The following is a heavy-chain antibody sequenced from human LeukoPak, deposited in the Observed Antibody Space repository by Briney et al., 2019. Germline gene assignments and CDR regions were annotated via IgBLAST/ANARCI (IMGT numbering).Heavy chain of an antibody. V-gene: IGHV3-21*01. Sequence: GGSLRLSCAASGFTFSSYAMSWVRQAPGKGLEWVSSISSSSSYIYYADSVKGRFTISRDNAKNSLYLQMNSLRAEDTAVYYCARFRVYSYDVRGEDYFDYWGQGTLVTVSS. CDR1: GFTFSSYA. CDR2: ISSSSSYI. J-gene: IGHJ4*02. D-gene: IGHD5-18*01. CDR3: ARFRVYSYDVRGEDYFDY.